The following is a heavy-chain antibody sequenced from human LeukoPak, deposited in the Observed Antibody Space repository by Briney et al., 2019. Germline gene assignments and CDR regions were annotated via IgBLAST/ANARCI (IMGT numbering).Heavy chain of an antibody. CDR1: GGSISGYY. Sequence: PSETLSLTCTVSGGSISGYYWSWIRQPPGKGLEWVGYMHSSGDTKYNPSLKSRVTMSVDTSKNQFSLKLSSVTAADTAVYYCARLTWPVSAFDIWGQGTMVTVSS. J-gene: IGHJ3*02. V-gene: IGHV4-59*12. CDR3: ARLTWPVSAFDI. CDR2: MHSSGDT. D-gene: IGHD1-14*01.